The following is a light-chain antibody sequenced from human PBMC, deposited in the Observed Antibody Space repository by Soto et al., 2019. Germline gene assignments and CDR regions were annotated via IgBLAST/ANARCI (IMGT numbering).Light chain of an antibody. CDR3: QSYDSGLVGLI. CDR1: TSNIGAGYD. J-gene: IGLJ2*01. CDR2: GHS. Sequence: QSVLTQPPSVSGAPGQRVTIACTGSTSNIGAGYDVHWYRHLPGAAPKLLLSGHSHRPSGVPDRLSGSKSGTSASLAITGLQDEDEADYYCQSYDSGLVGLIFGAGTKLTVL. V-gene: IGLV1-40*01.